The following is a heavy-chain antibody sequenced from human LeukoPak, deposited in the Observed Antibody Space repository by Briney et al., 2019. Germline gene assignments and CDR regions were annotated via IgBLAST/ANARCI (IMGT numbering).Heavy chain of an antibody. Sequence: GGSLRLSCTASGFTFSDYWMTWLRQAPGKGLEWVANIKKDGTETYYVDSVKGRFTVSRDNTKNSLDLQMNSLRATDTAVYYCARGGYSVYFFSGDYWGQGTLVTVSS. CDR3: ARGGYSVYFFSGDY. J-gene: IGHJ4*02. CDR1: GFTFSDYW. CDR2: IKKDGTET. V-gene: IGHV3-7*01. D-gene: IGHD5/OR15-5a*01.